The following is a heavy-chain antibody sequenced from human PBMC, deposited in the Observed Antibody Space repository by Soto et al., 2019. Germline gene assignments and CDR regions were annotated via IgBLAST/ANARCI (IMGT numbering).Heavy chain of an antibody. CDR3: ARNMDYYYGRGSGNGHGV. D-gene: IGHD3-10*02. Sequence: QVQLVQSGAEVKEPGDSVRVSCEASGYTFTAYHIHWVRQAPGQGLEWMGWINPKFGDTTYAQDFQGRVSMTRDMSISTVYMELSRLTSEDTAIYYCARNMDYYYGRGSGNGHGVWGQGTTVTVFS. V-gene: IGHV1-2*02. CDR2: INPKFGDT. J-gene: IGHJ6*02. CDR1: GYTFTAYH.